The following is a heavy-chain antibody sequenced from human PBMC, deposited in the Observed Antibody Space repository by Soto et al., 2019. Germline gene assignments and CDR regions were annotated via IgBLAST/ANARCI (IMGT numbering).Heavy chain of an antibody. CDR2: ISWDGGST. V-gene: IGHV3-43*01. CDR3: AKDALPRYYYYGMDV. J-gene: IGHJ6*02. CDR1: GFTFDDYT. Sequence: GGSLRLSCAASGFTFDDYTMHWVRQAPGKGLEWVSLISWDGGSTYYADSVKGRFTISRDNSKNSLYLQMNSLRTEDTALYYCAKDALPRYYYYGMDVWGQGTTVTVSS.